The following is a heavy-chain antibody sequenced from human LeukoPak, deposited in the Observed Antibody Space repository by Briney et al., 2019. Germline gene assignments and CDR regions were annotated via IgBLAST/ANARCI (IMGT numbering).Heavy chain of an antibody. CDR3: AREWVVIGYFDY. Sequence: KPSETLSLTCAVYGGSFSGYYWSWIRQPPGKGLEWIGEINHSGSTNYNPSLKSRVTISVDTSKNQFSLKLSSVTAADTAVYYCAREWVVIGYFDYWGQGTPVTVSS. V-gene: IGHV4-34*01. CDR1: GGSFSGYY. D-gene: IGHD2-21*01. CDR2: INHSGST. J-gene: IGHJ4*02.